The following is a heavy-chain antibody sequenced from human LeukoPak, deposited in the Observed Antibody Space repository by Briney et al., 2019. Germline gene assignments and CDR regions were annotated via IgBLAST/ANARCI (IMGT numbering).Heavy chain of an antibody. CDR2: IYYSGST. CDR3: ASLGSDYYDSSGYYYGYFQH. Sequence: SETLSLTCTVSGGSISSSSYYWGWIRQPPGKGLEWIGSIYYSGSTYYNPSLKSRVTISVDTSKNQFSLKLSSVTAADTAVYCCASLGSDYYDSSGYYYGYFQHWGQGTLVTVSS. CDR1: GGSISSSSYY. V-gene: IGHV4-39*07. J-gene: IGHJ1*01. D-gene: IGHD3-22*01.